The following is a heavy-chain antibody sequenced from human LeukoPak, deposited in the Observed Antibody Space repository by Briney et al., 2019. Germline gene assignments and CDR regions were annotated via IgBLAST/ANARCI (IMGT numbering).Heavy chain of an antibody. V-gene: IGHV3-74*01. CDR3: VRGSNGWSGMDV. Sequence: GGSLTLSCAVSGFTFSNYWMYWVRQGPGKGLVWVSRLNGDGDYTNYADSVKGRFTISRDNAKNTLYLQMNSLRAEDTAVYYCVRGSNGWSGMDVWGQGTTVTVSS. D-gene: IGHD6-19*01. CDR2: LNGDGDYT. J-gene: IGHJ6*02. CDR1: GFTFSNYW.